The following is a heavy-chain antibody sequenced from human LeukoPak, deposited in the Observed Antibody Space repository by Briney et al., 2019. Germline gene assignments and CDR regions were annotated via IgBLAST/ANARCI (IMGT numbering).Heavy chain of an antibody. CDR2: IGSTGADR. J-gene: IGHJ4*02. V-gene: IGHV3-21*01. CDR1: GFSFSSSG. CDR3: ATETIGRHYDY. D-gene: IGHD1-14*01. Sequence: GGSLRLSCAASGFSFSSSGINWVRQAPGKGLEWVSSIGSTGADRYYADSVKGRFTISRDNAKNSLYLQMNSLRAEDTAVYYCATETIGRHYDYWGQGTLVTVSS.